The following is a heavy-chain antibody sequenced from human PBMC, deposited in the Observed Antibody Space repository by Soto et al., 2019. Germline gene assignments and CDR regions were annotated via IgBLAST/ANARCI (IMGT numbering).Heavy chain of an antibody. J-gene: IGHJ3*02. Sequence: SETLSLTCTFSCGSISSGDYYWSWIRQPPGKGLEWIGYIYYSGSTYYNPSLKSRVTISVDTSKNQFSLKLSSVTAADTAVYYCATDYYDSSGYYNSAFDIWGQGTMVTVSS. CDR3: ATDYYDSSGYYNSAFDI. CDR1: CGSISSGDYY. V-gene: IGHV4-30-4*01. D-gene: IGHD3-22*01. CDR2: IYYSGST.